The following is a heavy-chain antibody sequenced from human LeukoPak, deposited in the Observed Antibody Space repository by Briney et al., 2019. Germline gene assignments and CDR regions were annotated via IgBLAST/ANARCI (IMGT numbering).Heavy chain of an antibody. CDR2: IKQDGSEK. CDR3: ARAKDYGGNSDAFDI. V-gene: IGHV3-7*01. CDR1: GFTFSSYW. Sequence: GGSLRLSRAASGFTFSSYWMSWVRQAPGKGLEWVANIKQDGSEKYYVDSVKGRFTISRDNAKNSLYLQMNSLRAEDTAVYYCARAKDYGGNSDAFDIWGQGTMVTVSS. D-gene: IGHD4-23*01. J-gene: IGHJ3*02.